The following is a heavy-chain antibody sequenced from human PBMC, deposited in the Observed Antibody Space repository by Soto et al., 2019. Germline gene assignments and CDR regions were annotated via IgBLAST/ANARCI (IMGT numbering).Heavy chain of an antibody. J-gene: IGHJ3*02. CDR3: ARGSGYDSQGAFDI. V-gene: IGHV1-69*02. Sequence: GPSVKVSCKASGGTFSSYTISWVRQAPGQVLEWMGRIIPILGIANYAQKFQGRVTITADKSTSTAYMELSSLRSEDTAVYYCARGSGYDSQGAFDIWGQGTRVS. CDR2: IIPILGIA. D-gene: IGHD5-12*01. CDR1: GGTFSSYT.